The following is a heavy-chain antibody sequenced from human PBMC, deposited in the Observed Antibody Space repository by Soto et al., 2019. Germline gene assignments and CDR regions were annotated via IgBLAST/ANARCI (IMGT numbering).Heavy chain of an antibody. Sequence: GGSLDPSVPALGLTFCKPGGNWVRRAPGKGLEWVGRIKSKTDGGTTDYAAPVKGRFTISRDDSKNTLYLQMNSLKTEDTAVYYCTRDKGSYDRPPGYWGQGTLVTVSS. CDR2: IKSKTDGGTT. CDR3: TRDKGSYDRPPGY. CDR1: GLTFCKPG. D-gene: IGHD3-22*01. J-gene: IGHJ4*02. V-gene: IGHV3-15*07.